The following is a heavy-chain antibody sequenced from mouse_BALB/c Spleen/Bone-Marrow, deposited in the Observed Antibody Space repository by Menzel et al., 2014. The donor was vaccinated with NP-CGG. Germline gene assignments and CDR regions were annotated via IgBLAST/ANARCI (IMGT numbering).Heavy chain of an antibody. CDR1: GITFSSNT. J-gene: IGHJ2*03. Sequence: EVQLVESGGGLVQPGGSLKLSCAASGITFSSNTMSWVRQTPERRLEWVAYSTNGGGSTYYPDTVKGRFIISRDNANNTLYLQMSSLKSEDTAMYYCARVWYFDYWGQGTSLTVSS. CDR3: ARVWYFDY. CDR2: STNGGGST. V-gene: IGHV5-12-2*01.